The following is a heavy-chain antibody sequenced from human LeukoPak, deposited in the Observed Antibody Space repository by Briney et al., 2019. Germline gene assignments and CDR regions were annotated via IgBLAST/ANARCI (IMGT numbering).Heavy chain of an antibody. J-gene: IGHJ4*02. CDR2: MSYDGINK. CDR3: AKDRGWGYFEY. V-gene: IGHV3-30*18. D-gene: IGHD3-22*01. Sequence: SGGSLRLSCAASEFTFSTYGMHWVRQAPGKGLEWVAVMSYDGINKYYEDSVKGRFIISRDTSKNTLYLQMNSLRAEDTAVYYCAKDRGWGYFEYWGQGTLVTVSS. CDR1: EFTFSTYG.